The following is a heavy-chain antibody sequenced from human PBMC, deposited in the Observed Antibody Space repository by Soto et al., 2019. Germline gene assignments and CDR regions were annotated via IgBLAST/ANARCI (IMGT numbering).Heavy chain of an antibody. V-gene: IGHV3-11*01. D-gene: IGHD2-15*01. CDR2: ISNSGSTT. CDR3: VREKYCRGGSCYSDY. CDR1: GFTFSHYF. J-gene: IGHJ4*02. Sequence: QVQLVESGGGLAKPGGSLRLSCAASGFTFSHYFMTWIRQAPGKGLEWVSHISNSGSTTYYADSVKGRFTISRDNAKDSLSLQMNSLRAEDTAVYYCVREKYCRGGSCYSDYWGQGTLVTVSS.